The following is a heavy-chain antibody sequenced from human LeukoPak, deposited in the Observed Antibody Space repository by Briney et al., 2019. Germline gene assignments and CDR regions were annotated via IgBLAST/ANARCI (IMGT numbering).Heavy chain of an antibody. Sequence: GGSLRLSCAASGFTFDDYAMHWARQAPGKGLEWVSGISWNSGTIGYADSVKGRFTISRDNAKNSLYLQMNSLRAEDTALYYCAKDRYYDSSGYFYHWGQGTLFTVSS. CDR2: ISWNSGTI. D-gene: IGHD3-22*01. J-gene: IGHJ4*02. CDR1: GFTFDDYA. V-gene: IGHV3-9*01. CDR3: AKDRYYDSSGYFYH.